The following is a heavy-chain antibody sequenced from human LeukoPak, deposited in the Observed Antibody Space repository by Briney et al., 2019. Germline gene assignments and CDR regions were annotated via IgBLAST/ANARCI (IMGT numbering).Heavy chain of an antibody. Sequence: GGSLRLSCAASGFIFNNYGLIRVRQAPGKGLEWVSAISNDGGGTNYADFVKGRFTISRDNSKNTLFLQMNSLRAEDTALYYCAKGSSGYFVDLWGQGTPVTVSS. J-gene: IGHJ5*02. D-gene: IGHD3-22*01. CDR2: ISNDGGGT. CDR3: AKGSSGYFVDL. CDR1: GFIFNNYG. V-gene: IGHV3-23*01.